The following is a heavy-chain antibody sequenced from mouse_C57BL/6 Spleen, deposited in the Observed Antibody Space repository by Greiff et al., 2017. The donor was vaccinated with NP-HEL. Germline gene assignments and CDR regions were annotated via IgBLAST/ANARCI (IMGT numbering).Heavy chain of an antibody. CDR2: INPNNGGT. CDR3: ERQIYYYGSSHYYFDY. V-gene: IGHV1-22*01. CDR1: GYTFTDYN. J-gene: IGHJ2*01. Sequence: VQLQQSGPELVKPGASVKMSCKASGYTFTDYNMHWVKQSHGKSLEWIGYINPNNGGTSYNQKFKGQATLTVNKSSSTAYMELRSLTSEDSAVYYCERQIYYYGSSHYYFDYWGQGTTLTVSS. D-gene: IGHD1-1*01.